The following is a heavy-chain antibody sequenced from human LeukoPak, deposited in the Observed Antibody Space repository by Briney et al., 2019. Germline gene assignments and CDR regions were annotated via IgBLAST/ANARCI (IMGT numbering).Heavy chain of an antibody. CDR3: AGGAATGRDY. CDR2: IYHSGST. CDR1: GGSISSSSYY. V-gene: IGHV4-39*07. D-gene: IGHD1-1*01. Sequence: PSETLSLTCTVSGGSISSSSYYWSWVRQPPGKGLEWIGEIYHSGSTNYNPSLKSRVTMSVDKSKNQFSLKLSSVTAADTAVYYWAGGAATGRDYWGQGTLVTVSS. J-gene: IGHJ4*02.